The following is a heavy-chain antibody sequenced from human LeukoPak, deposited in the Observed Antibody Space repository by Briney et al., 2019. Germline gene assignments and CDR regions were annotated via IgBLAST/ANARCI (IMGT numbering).Heavy chain of an antibody. CDR3: ARMLATPSLSRGTTAFDI. CDR2: INHSGST. D-gene: IGHD1-14*01. J-gene: IGHJ3*02. CDR1: GGSFSGYY. Sequence: SETLSLTCAVYGGSFSGYYWSWIRQPPGKGLEWIGKINHSGSTNYNPSLKSRVTISVDTSKNQFSLKLSSVTAADTAVYYCARMLATPSLSRGTTAFDIWGQGTMVTVSS. V-gene: IGHV4-34*01.